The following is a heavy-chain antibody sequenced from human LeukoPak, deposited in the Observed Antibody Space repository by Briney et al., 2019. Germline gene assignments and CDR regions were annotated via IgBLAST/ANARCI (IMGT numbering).Heavy chain of an antibody. CDR3: ARGRSNYYYGMDV. CDR1: EFTFSNSW. CDR2: IKPDGSEK. D-gene: IGHD4-11*01. V-gene: IGHV3-7*01. J-gene: IGHJ6*02. Sequence: GGSLRLSCAVSEFTFSNSWMSWVRQAPGKGLEWVATIKPDGSEKYYVDSVKGRFTISRDNAKNSLYLQMSSLRAEDTAAYYCARGRSNYYYGMDVWGQGTTVTVSS.